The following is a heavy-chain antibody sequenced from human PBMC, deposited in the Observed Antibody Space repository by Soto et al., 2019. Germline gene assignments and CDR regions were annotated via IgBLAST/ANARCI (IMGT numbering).Heavy chain of an antibody. CDR1: GGTFSSYA. V-gene: IGHV1-69*01. CDR3: ARDQGSDSSSWYPMDYYYYYGMDV. CDR2: SIPIFGTA. J-gene: IGHJ6*02. D-gene: IGHD6-13*01. Sequence: QVQLVQSGAEVKKPGSSVKVSCKASGGTFSSYAISWVRQAPGQGLEWMGGSIPIFGTANYAQKFQGRVTITADESTRTAYMELSSLRSEDTAVYYCARDQGSDSSSWYPMDYYYYYGMDVWGQGTTVTVSS.